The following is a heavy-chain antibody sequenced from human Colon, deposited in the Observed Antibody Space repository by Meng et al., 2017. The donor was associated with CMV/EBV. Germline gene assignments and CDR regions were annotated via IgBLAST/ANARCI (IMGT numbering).Heavy chain of an antibody. CDR1: GYTFNGYF. V-gene: IGHV1-2*02. Sequence: QVQLVRAGAGVTGPGASVKVSCKTSGYTFNGYFMHWVRQAPGQGLEWMGWINPVTGDTSYAQKFQVRVTMTRDTSISTAYMELSSLRSDDTAVYYCATFGGDFDYWGQGTLVTVSS. CDR3: ATFGGDFDY. J-gene: IGHJ4*02. CDR2: INPVTGDT. D-gene: IGHD3-3*01.